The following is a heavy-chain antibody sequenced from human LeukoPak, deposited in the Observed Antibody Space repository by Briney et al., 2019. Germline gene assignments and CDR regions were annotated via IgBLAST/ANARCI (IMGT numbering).Heavy chain of an antibody. CDR1: GFTFSSYG. CDR3: AKGVSGYYYADDAFDI. V-gene: IGHV3-23*01. J-gene: IGHJ3*02. D-gene: IGHD3-22*01. Sequence: GGSLRLSCAASGFTFSSYGMSWVRQAPGKGLEWVSTVNGDGGRTYYADSVKGRFTISRDNSKNTLYVQMNSLRAEDTAIYYCAKGVSGYYYADDAFDIWGQGTMVTVSS. CDR2: VNGDGGRT.